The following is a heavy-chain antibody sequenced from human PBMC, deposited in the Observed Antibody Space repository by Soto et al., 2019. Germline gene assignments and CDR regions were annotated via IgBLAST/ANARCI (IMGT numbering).Heavy chain of an antibody. V-gene: IGHV6-1*01. Sequence: SQTLSLTCAISGDSVSSYSAAWNWIRQSPSGGLELLGRTCYRSRFFSDYAESVKSRIIINPDTSKNQFSLQLKSVTPEDTAVYYCVRDRYSSSGWFDPWGQGTPVTVS. D-gene: IGHD3-10*01. CDR1: GDSVSSYSAA. CDR3: VRDRYSSSGWFDP. CDR2: TCYRSRFFS. J-gene: IGHJ5*02.